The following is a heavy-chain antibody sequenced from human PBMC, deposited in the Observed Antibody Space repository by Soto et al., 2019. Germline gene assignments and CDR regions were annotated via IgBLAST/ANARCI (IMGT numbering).Heavy chain of an antibody. D-gene: IGHD1-1*01. V-gene: IGHV4-59*08. CDR2: IYYTGTT. J-gene: IGHJ5*02. CDR1: DGSVTSYY. Sequence: PSETLSLTCSVFDGSVTSYYWSWIRQSPEKGLEWIGYIYYTGTTNYNPSLKSRLAMSVDTSNNQFSLRLSSVTAADTAVYYCARHSGNWFDAWGQGTLVTV. CDR3: ARHSGNWFDA.